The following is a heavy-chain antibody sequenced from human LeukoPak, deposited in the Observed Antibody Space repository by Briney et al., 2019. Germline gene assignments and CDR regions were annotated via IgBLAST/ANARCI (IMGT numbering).Heavy chain of an antibody. CDR1: GFSLSTSGVG. J-gene: IGHJ4*02. CDR3: AHSRSDYYYDSSGSYYFDY. V-gene: IGHV2-5*02. CDR2: IYWDDDK. D-gene: IGHD3-22*01. Sequence: SGPTLVHPTQTLTLTCTFSGFSLSTSGVGVGWIRQPPGKALEWLALIYWDDDKRYSPSLKSRLTITKDTSKNQVVLTMTNMDPVDTATYYCAHSRSDYYYDSSGSYYFDYWGQGTLVTVSS.